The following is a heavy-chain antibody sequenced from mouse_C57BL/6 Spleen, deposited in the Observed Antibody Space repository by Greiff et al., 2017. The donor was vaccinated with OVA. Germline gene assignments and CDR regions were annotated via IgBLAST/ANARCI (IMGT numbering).Heavy chain of an antibody. D-gene: IGHD2-5*01. CDR1: GYTFTSYW. V-gene: IGHV1-69*01. CDR2: IDPSDSYT. Sequence: QVQLQQPGAELVMPGASVKLSCKASGYTFTSYWMHWVKQRPGQGLEWIGEIDPSDSYTNYNQKFKCKATLTVDKSSSTAYMQLSSLTSEDAAVYYCARGYSNLFWDYWGQGTTLTVSS. J-gene: IGHJ2*01. CDR3: ARGYSNLFWDY.